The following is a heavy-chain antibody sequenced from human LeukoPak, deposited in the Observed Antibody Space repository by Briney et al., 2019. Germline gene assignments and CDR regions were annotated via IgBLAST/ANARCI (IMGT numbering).Heavy chain of an antibody. Sequence: SETLSLTXTVSGGSISSYYWSWIRQPAGKGLEWIGRIYTSGSTNYNPSLKSRVTMSVDTSKNQFSLKLSSVTAADTAVYSCARDRSYGDHALLWGQGTLVTVSS. V-gene: IGHV4-4*07. CDR2: IYTSGST. D-gene: IGHD4-17*01. CDR1: GGSISSYY. J-gene: IGHJ4*02. CDR3: ARDRSYGDHALL.